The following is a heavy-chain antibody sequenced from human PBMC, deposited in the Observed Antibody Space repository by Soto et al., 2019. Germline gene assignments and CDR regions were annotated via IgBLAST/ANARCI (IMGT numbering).Heavy chain of an antibody. V-gene: IGHV3-30*18. J-gene: IGHJ4*02. Sequence: SLRLSCQASGFNFDNYGIHWVRQAPGKGLGWGAVITYDGSFQYYADSVEGRFTISRDNSKNTLSLHLNTLKPEDTAVYHCAKDRVGGTFYTPLAFWGQGTLVTVSS. D-gene: IGHD1-7*01. CDR3: AKDRVGGTFYTPLAF. CDR2: ITYDGSFQ. CDR1: GFNFDNYG.